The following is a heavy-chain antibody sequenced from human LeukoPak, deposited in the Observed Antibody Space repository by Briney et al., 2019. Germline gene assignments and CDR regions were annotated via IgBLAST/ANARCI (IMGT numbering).Heavy chain of an antibody. V-gene: IGHV4-34*01. Sequence: PSETLSLTCGVYGGSFSGYYWSWIRQPPEKGLEWIGEIYHSGYTTYNPSLKSRVTISVDTSKNQFSLKLSSVTAADTAVYYCARESGYSGYDLRGVVGYWGQGTLVTVSP. J-gene: IGHJ4*02. CDR2: IYHSGYT. CDR3: ARESGYSGYDLRGVVGY. CDR1: GGSFSGYY. D-gene: IGHD5-12*01.